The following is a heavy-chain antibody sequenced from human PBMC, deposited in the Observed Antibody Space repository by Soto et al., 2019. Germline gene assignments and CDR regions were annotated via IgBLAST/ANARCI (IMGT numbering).Heavy chain of an antibody. CDR2: INAGNGNT. Sequence: QVQLVQSGAEVKKPGASVKVSCKASGYTFTSYAMHWVRQAPGQRLEWLGWINAGNGNTKYSQKFKGRVTITRDTSASTAYMELSSLRSEDTAVYYCARERGTYSGYDYAAFDIWGQGTMVTVSS. V-gene: IGHV1-3*01. CDR3: ARERGTYSGYDYAAFDI. CDR1: GYTFTSYA. J-gene: IGHJ3*02. D-gene: IGHD5-12*01.